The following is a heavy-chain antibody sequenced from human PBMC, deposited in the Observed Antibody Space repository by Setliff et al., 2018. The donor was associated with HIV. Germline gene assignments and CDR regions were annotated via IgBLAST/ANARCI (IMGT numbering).Heavy chain of an antibody. Sequence: PSKTLSLTCSVSSGSISSNTYYWSWIRQPPGRGLEWIASVFHIGSTYHNPSLKSRVSISIDTSKTQVSLKLRSVTAADTAVYYCAREAWSDAEWLRSNYFDYWGQGTLVTVSS. D-gene: IGHD5-12*01. CDR3: AREAWSDAEWLRSNYFDY. CDR1: SGSISSNTYY. J-gene: IGHJ4*02. V-gene: IGHV4-39*02. CDR2: VFHIGST.